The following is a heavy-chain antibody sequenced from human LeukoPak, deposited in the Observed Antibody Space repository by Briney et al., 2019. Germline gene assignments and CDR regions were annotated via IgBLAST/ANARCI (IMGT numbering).Heavy chain of an antibody. D-gene: IGHD6-6*01. CDR2: ISGSGGST. J-gene: IGHJ4*02. Sequence: GGSLRLSCAASGFTFSSYAMSWVRQAPGKGLEWVSAISGSGGSTYYADSVKGRFTISRDNSKNTLYLQMNSLRAEDTAVYYCAKDLSIAVRGYFDYWGQGTLVTVSP. V-gene: IGHV3-23*01. CDR3: AKDLSIAVRGYFDY. CDR1: GFTFSSYA.